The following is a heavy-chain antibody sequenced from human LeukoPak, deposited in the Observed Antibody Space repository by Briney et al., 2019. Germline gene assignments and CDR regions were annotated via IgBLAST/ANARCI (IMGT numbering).Heavy chain of an antibody. J-gene: IGHJ5*02. V-gene: IGHV4-39*07. CDR3: ARDGMMIVGPPPYNWFDP. CDR2: IYYSGST. CDR1: GGSISSSSYY. Sequence: SETLSLTCTVSGGSISSSSYYWGWIRQPPGKGLEWSGSIYYSGSTYYNPSLKSRVTISVDTSKNQFSLKLSSVTAADTAVYYCARDGMMIVGPPPYNWFDPWGQGTLVTVSS. D-gene: IGHD3-22*01.